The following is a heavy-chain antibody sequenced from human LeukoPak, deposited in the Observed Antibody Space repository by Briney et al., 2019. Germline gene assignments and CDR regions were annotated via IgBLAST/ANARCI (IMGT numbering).Heavy chain of an antibody. V-gene: IGHV4-39*01. Sequence: SETLSLTCTVSGGSISSSSYYWGWIRQPPGKGLEWIGSIYYSGSTYYNPSLKSRVTISVDTSKNQFSLKLSSVTAADTAVYYCARPRSPYSGSYYAYWGQGTLATVSS. CDR2: IYYSGST. CDR3: ARPRSPYSGSYYAY. D-gene: IGHD1-26*01. CDR1: GGSISSSSYY. J-gene: IGHJ4*02.